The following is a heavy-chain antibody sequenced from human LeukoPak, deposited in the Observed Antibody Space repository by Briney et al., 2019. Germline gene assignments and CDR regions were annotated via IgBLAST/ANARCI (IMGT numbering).Heavy chain of an antibody. CDR2: ISSSSSYI. CDR1: GFTFSSYS. CDR3: ARPIAAADDAFDI. V-gene: IGHV3-21*01. Sequence: PGGSLRLSCAASGFTFSSYSMNWVRQAPGKGPEWVSSISSSSSYIYYADSVKGRFTISRDNAKNSLYLQMNSLRAEDTAVYYCARPIAAADDAFDIWGQGTMVTVSS. D-gene: IGHD6-13*01. J-gene: IGHJ3*02.